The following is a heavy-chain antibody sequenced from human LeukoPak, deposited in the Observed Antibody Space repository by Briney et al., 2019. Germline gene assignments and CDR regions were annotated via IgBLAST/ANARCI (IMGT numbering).Heavy chain of an antibody. J-gene: IGHJ6*02. CDR1: GITFSNYA. D-gene: IGHD6-6*01. Sequence: GWSLRLSCAASGITFSNYAMHWVRQAPGKGLEYVSGISSNGGSTYYANSVKGRFTISRDNSKNTLYLQMGSLRAEDMAVYYCASSSLTPQPHSSSSIYYYYGMDVWGQGTTVTVSS. V-gene: IGHV3-64*01. CDR2: ISSNGGST. CDR3: ASSSLTPQPHSSSSIYYYYGMDV.